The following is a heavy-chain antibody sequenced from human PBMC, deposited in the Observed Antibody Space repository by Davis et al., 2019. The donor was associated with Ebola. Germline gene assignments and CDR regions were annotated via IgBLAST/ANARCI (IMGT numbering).Heavy chain of an antibody. D-gene: IGHD6-6*01. CDR1: GCSISSYY. V-gene: IGHV4-59*12. Sequence: SETLSLTCTVSGCSISSYYCSWIRQPPGKGLERIGYIYYSGSTNYNPSLKSRVTLSVDTSKNQFSLKLSSVTAADTAVYYCARGPSIRGFDYWGQGTLVTVSS. CDR3: ARGPSIRGFDY. J-gene: IGHJ4*02. CDR2: IYYSGST.